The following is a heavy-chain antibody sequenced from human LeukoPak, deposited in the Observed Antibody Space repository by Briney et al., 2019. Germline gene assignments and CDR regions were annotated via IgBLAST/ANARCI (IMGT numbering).Heavy chain of an antibody. J-gene: IGHJ4*02. V-gene: IGHV1-2*02. CDR2: MNPDSGGT. D-gene: IGHD3-10*01. Sequence: GASVTVSCKTSGYIFTGHYMHWVRQAPGQGPEWMGWMNPDSGGTNYAQNFQGRVTMTRDTSTTTAYMELSGLTSEDTAVYYCARGLVKELPRLDYWGQGTLVHVSS. CDR3: ARGLVKELPRLDY. CDR1: GYIFTGHY.